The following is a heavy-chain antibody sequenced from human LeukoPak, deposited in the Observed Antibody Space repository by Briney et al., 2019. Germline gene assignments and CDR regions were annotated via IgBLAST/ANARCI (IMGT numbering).Heavy chain of an antibody. CDR1: GYTYTRYV. Sequence: GASVNVSCKASGYTYTRYVINGVRQAAGLGRAGVGWMNSKRWNRGCARRFQGRVAKTRNRSLTTAYMELGRLRFEDRRGDYCASGPPRLYSNLSGSAFFDPWGQGTLVTVSS. CDR2: MNSKRWNR. D-gene: IGHD6-13*01. J-gene: IGHJ5*01. V-gene: IGHV1-8*01. CDR3: ASGPPRLYSNLSGSAFFDP.